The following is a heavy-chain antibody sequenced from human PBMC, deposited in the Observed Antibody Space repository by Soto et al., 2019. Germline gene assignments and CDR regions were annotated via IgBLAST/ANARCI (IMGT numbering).Heavy chain of an antibody. J-gene: IGHJ4*02. D-gene: IGHD6-13*01. CDR2: IYYSGNT. Sequence: QLQLQESGPGLLRPSETLSLTCTVSGGSLGSSSYYWGWIRQSPGKGLEWIGSIYYSGNTFYNPSLKSRVTISVDTSTNQIYLHLSAVTAADTAIFYCASIAAPGTTHFDFWGQGTLVTVSS. CDR1: GGSLGSSSYY. CDR3: ASIAAPGTTHFDF. V-gene: IGHV4-39*01.